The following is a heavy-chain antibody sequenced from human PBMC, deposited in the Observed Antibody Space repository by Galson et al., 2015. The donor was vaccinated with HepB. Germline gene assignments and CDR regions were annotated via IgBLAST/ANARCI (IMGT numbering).Heavy chain of an antibody. CDR1: GFTFSAHT. D-gene: IGHD3-16*02. Sequence: SLRLSCAASGFTFSAHTMTWVRLTPGKGPEWVSSIIGSAKVTHYADSVKGRFTISRDNSKNTLYLQMNSLRAEDTAVYYCAKERYDYVWGSYRPYCFDYWGQGTLVTVSS. CDR2: IIGSAKVT. J-gene: IGHJ4*02. V-gene: IGHV3-23*01. CDR3: AKERYDYVWGSYRPYCFDY.